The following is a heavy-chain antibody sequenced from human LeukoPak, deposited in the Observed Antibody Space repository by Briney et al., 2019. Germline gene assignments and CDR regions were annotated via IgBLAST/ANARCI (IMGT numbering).Heavy chain of an antibody. J-gene: IGHJ3*02. D-gene: IGHD3-22*01. CDR3: AASTTLTGEVDSSGYYLGSNAFDI. CDR2: ITHSGST. CDR1: GGSFSDYY. V-gene: IGHV4-34*01. Sequence: SETLSLTCAVYGGSFSDYYWSWIRQPPGKGLEWIGEITHSGSTNYNPSLRSRGAISVDTSKNQFSLNLTSVTAADTAVYYCAASTTLTGEVDSSGYYLGSNAFDIWGQGTMVTVSS.